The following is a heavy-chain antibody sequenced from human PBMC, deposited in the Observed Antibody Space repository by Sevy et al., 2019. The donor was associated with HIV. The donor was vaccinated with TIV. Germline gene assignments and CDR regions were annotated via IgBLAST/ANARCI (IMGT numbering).Heavy chain of an antibody. CDR1: GFTFNTYA. CDR3: ARWSRIVATTPYYFDS. CDR2: ICSTGTTI. V-gene: IGHV3-23*05. D-gene: IGHD5-12*01. J-gene: IGHJ4*02. Sequence: GGSLRLSCAASGFTFNTYAMSWVRQAPGKGLEWVSTICSTGTTIYYEDPVKGRLTISRDNSQNTLFLQMISLMADDTAAYFCARWSRIVATTPYYFDSWGQGALVTVSS.